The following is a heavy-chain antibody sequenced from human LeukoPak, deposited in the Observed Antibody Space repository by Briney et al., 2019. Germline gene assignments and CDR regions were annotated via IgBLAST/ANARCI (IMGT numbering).Heavy chain of an antibody. Sequence: GRSLRLSCEASGFTFSIYTMNWVRQAPGKGLEWVSIISAGSRHIYYADSVRGRFTISRDDAKNSLYLQMNTLRAEDTAVYYCARDGYQVPTTFGTFDPWGQRTLVTVSS. CDR3: ARDGYQVPTTFGTFDP. CDR1: GFTFSIYT. CDR2: ISAGSRHI. V-gene: IGHV3-21*01. D-gene: IGHD3-3*01. J-gene: IGHJ5*02.